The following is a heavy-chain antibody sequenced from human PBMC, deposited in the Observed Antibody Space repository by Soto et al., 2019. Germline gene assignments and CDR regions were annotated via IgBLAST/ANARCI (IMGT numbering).Heavy chain of an antibody. J-gene: IGHJ4*02. Sequence: GGSLRLSCAASGFTFSSYAMSWVRQAPGKGLEWVSAISGSGGSTYYADSVKGRFTISRDNSKNTLYLQMNSLRAEDTAVYYCAKASKGAVVVKGVFDYWGQGTLVTVSS. CDR1: GFTFSSYA. D-gene: IGHD6-19*01. V-gene: IGHV3-23*01. CDR2: ISGSGGST. CDR3: AKASKGAVVVKGVFDY.